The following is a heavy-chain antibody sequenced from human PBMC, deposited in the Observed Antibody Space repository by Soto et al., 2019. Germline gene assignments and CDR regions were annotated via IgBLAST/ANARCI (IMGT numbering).Heavy chain of an antibody. V-gene: IGHV4-30-2*01. D-gene: IGHD4-17*01. CDR3: ASDYGDYGLDY. Sequence: QLQLQESGSGLVKPSQTLSLTCAVSGGSISSGGYSWSWIRQPPGKGLEWIGYIYHSGSTYYNPSLKIRVTISVDRSKNQCSLKLSSVTAADTAVYYCASDYGDYGLDYWGQGTLVTVSS. CDR1: GGSISSGGYS. CDR2: IYHSGST. J-gene: IGHJ4*02.